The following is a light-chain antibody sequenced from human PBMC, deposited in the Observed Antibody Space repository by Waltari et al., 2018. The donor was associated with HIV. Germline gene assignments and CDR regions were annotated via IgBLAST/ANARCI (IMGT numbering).Light chain of an antibody. CDR3: CSYAGSYTV. CDR2: DVS. CDR1: SSDVGGYNY. J-gene: IGLJ2*01. Sequence: QSALTQPRSVSGSPGQSVTISCTGTSSDVGGYNYVSWYQQHPDKAPKFMIYDVSKRPSGVPDRFSGSKSGNTASLTISGLQAEDEADYYCCSYAGSYTVFGGGTKLTVL. V-gene: IGLV2-11*01.